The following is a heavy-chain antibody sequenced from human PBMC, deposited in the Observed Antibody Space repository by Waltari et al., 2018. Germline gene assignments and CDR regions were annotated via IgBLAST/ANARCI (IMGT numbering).Heavy chain of an antibody. CDR1: GYTFTGYY. V-gene: IGHV1-2*06. Sequence: QVQLVQSGAEVKKPGASVKVSCKASGYTFTGYYMHWVRQAPGQGLGWMGRINPNSGGTNYAQKFQGRVTMTRDTSISTAYMELSRLRSDDTAVYYCARDWGLLWFRELVFRFDPWGQGTLVTVSS. J-gene: IGHJ5*02. D-gene: IGHD3-10*01. CDR2: INPNSGGT. CDR3: ARDWGLLWFRELVFRFDP.